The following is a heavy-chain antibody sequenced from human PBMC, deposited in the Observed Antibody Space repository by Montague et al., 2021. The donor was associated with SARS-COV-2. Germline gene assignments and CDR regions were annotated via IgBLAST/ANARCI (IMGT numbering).Heavy chain of an antibody. D-gene: IGHD2-2*01. V-gene: IGHV6-1*01. Sequence: CAISGDSVSSNSGAWNWLRQSPPRGLEWLGRTYYRSKWYYNYGVSEDSRITVNADTSKNQVFLQLNSVTPEDTAVYFCARGLPAGPNFGMDVWGQGTTVTVSS. CDR2: TYYRSKWYY. CDR3: ARGLPAGPNFGMDV. J-gene: IGHJ6*02. CDR1: GDSVSSNSGA.